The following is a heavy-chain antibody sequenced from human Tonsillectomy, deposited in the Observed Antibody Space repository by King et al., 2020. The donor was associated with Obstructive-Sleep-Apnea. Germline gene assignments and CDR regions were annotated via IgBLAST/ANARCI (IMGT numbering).Heavy chain of an antibody. CDR2: IVTAGDT. J-gene: IGHJ3*02. V-gene: IGHV3-13*01. Sequence: VQLVESGGGLVQPGGSLRLSCAASGFTFSSYDMHWVRQATGKVLEWVSAIVTAGDTYYPGSVKGRFTISRENAKNSLYIQMNSLRAGDTAVYYCAREGGVSGYSDAFDIWGQGTMVTVSS. CDR1: GFTFSSYD. CDR3: AREGGVSGYSDAFDI. D-gene: IGHD5-12*01.